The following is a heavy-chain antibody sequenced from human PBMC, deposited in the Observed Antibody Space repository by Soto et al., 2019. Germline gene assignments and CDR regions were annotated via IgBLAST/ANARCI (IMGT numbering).Heavy chain of an antibody. J-gene: IGHJ6*01. D-gene: IGHD2-2*01. Sequence: GGNPRLCCAAYGFSFGSYAMTWVRQAPGKKLEWVSAISGSGGSTYYAVSVKGRFTISRDNSRNTLYLQMHSLRAEDTAVFYCAKVRQGFCYRTSCHEDPRSVPSQRSSVIGSAGM. V-gene: IGHV3-23*01. CDR3: AKVRQGFCYRTSCHEDPRSVPSQRSSVIGSAGM. CDR2: ISGSGGST. CDR1: GFSFGSYA.